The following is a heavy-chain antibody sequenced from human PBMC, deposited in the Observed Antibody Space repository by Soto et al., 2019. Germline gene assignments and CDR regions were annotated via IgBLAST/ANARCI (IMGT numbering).Heavy chain of an antibody. CDR2: IYYGGNI. V-gene: IGHV4-61*01. Sequence: QVQLQESGPGLVKPSETLSLTCTVSGDSVTSRSYYWTWVRQPPGKGLEWIGYIYYGGNINYNPSLKSRFTISVDTSTNQFSLKLTSVTAADTAIYYCARGNIAASGTKFDPWGQGILVTVSS. J-gene: IGHJ5*02. CDR3: ARGNIAASGTKFDP. CDR1: GDSVTSRSYY. D-gene: IGHD6-13*01.